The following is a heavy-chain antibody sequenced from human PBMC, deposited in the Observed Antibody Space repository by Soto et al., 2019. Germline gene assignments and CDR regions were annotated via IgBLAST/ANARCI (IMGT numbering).Heavy chain of an antibody. Sequence: ASVKVSCKASGYTFTSYYMHWVRQAPGQGLEWMGIINPSGGSTSYAQKFQGRVTMTRDTSTSTVYMELSSLRSEDTAVYYCARALTDTAMAYYYYYGMDVWGQGTTVTVSS. V-gene: IGHV1-46*01. CDR3: ARALTDTAMAYYYYYGMDV. J-gene: IGHJ6*02. D-gene: IGHD5-18*01. CDR2: INPSGGST. CDR1: GYTFTSYY.